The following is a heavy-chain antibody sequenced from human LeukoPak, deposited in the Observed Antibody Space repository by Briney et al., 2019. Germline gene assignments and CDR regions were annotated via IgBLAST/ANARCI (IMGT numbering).Heavy chain of an antibody. D-gene: IGHD3-10*01. Sequence: GASVKVSCKASGYTFTSYDINWVRQAAGQGLEWMGWMNPNSGNTGYAQKFQGRVTMTRNTSISTAYMELSSLRSEDTAVYYCARVGQATRSYYYYYYYGMDVWGQGTTVTVSS. CDR3: ARVGQATRSYYYYYYYGMDV. V-gene: IGHV1-8*01. CDR1: GYTFTSYD. CDR2: MNPNSGNT. J-gene: IGHJ6*02.